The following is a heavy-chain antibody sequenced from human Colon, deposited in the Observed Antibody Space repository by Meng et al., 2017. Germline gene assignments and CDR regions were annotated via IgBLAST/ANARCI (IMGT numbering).Heavy chain of an antibody. D-gene: IGHD4-17*01. CDR2: IYYTGNT. CDR3: ARVNGDFDEAWFDP. CDR1: GASVSSDSHY. V-gene: IGHV4-61*03. Sequence: VQLQGSGPGLGRPSETLSLTCTVSGASVSSDSHYWSWIRQSPGKGLEWIGYIYYTGNTNYNPSLASRVSMSLDTSKNHFSLHLTSVTAADTAIYYCARVNGDFDEAWFDPWGQGTLVTVSS. J-gene: IGHJ5*02.